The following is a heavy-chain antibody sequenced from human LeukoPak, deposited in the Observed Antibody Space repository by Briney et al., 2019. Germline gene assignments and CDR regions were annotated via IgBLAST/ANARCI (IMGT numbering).Heavy chain of an antibody. D-gene: IGHD6-6*01. V-gene: IGHV1-2*02. J-gene: IGHJ4*02. CDR1: GYTFTGYY. CDR2: INPNSGGT. Sequence: ASVNVSCKASGYTFTGYYMHWVRQTPGQGLEWMGWINPNSGGTNYAQKFQGRVTMTRDTSISTAYMELSRLRSDDTAVYYCARVVAARPVGDYWGQGTLVTVSS. CDR3: ARVVAARPVGDY.